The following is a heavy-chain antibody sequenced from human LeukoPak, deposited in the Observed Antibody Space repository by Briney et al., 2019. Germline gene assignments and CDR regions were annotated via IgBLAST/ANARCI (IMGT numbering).Heavy chain of an antibody. D-gene: IGHD5-18*01. CDR3: ARSNTAMVSGGLV. Sequence: GESLKISCKGSGYIFTSYWIGWVRQLPGKGLEWMGIIYPGDSDTRYSPSFQGQVTISADKSISTAYLQWSSLKASDTAMYYCARSNTAMVSGGLVWGQGTLVTVSS. V-gene: IGHV5-51*01. CDR1: GYIFTSYW. CDR2: IYPGDSDT. J-gene: IGHJ4*02.